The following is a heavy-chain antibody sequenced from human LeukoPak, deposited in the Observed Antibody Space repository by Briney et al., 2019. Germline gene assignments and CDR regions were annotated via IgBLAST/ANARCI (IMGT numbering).Heavy chain of an antibody. D-gene: IGHD4-23*01. V-gene: IGHV3-23*01. CDR3: AKSPMTTVVTPNFDY. Sequence: GGSLRLSCAASGFTFSVETMTWVRQAPRKGLEWVSIISDNGDYTYYADSVKGRFTIPRDNSKNTLYLRMNSLRAEDTAVYYCAKSPMTTVVTPNFDYWGQGTPVTVSS. CDR2: ISDNGDYT. J-gene: IGHJ4*02. CDR1: GFTFSVET.